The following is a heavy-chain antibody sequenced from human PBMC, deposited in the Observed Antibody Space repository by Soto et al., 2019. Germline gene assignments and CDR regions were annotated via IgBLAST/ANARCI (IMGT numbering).Heavy chain of an antibody. J-gene: IGHJ3*02. V-gene: IGHV1-2*04. CDR3: ARGSPVAGTLGAFDI. D-gene: IGHD6-19*01. CDR2: INPNSGGT. Sequence: ASVKVSCKASGDTFTGYYMHWVRQAPGQGLEWMGWINPNSGGTNYAQKFQGWVTMTRDTSISTAYMELSRLRSDDTAVYYCARGSPVAGTLGAFDIWGQGTMVTVSS. CDR1: GDTFTGYY.